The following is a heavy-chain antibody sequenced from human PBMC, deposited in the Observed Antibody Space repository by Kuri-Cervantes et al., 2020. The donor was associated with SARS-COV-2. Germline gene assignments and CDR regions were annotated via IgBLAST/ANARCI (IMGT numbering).Heavy chain of an antibody. V-gene: IGHV3-33*08. CDR3: ARDLGYYDFWSGYKNYYYYGMDV. J-gene: IGHJ6*02. CDR2: IWYDGSNK. Sequence: GESLKISCAASGFTFSSYAMSWVRQAPGKGLEWVAVIWYDGSNKYYADSVKGRFTISRDNSKNTLYLQMNSLRAEDTAVYYCARDLGYYDFWSGYKNYYYYGMDVWGQGTLVTVSS. D-gene: IGHD3-3*01. CDR1: GFTFSSYA.